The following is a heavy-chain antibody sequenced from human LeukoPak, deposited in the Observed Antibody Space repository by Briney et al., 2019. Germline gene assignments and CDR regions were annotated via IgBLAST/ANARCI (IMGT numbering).Heavy chain of an antibody. CDR3: ARRRDGYNPFDY. J-gene: IGHJ4*02. CDR2: IYPGDSDI. V-gene: IGHV5-51*01. D-gene: IGHD5-24*01. CDR1: GYRFSSYW. Sequence: GESLQISCKDSGYRFSSYWIAWVRQMPGKGLEYIGIIYPGDSDIRYSPSFQGQVTISADKSISTAYLQWSSLKASDTAMYYCARRRDGYNPFDYWGQGTLVTVSS.